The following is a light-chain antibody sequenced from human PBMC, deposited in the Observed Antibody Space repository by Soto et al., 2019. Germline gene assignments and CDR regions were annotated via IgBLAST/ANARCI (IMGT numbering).Light chain of an antibody. CDR1: SSDVGVYNY. V-gene: IGLV2-8*01. J-gene: IGLJ1*01. CDR2: EVS. CDR3: SAYAGSNNFV. Sequence: QSVLTQPPSAAGSPGHSVTISFTGTSSDVGVYNYVSWYQQHPGKAPKLMIYEVSKRPSGVPDRFSASKSGNTASLTVSGLQAEDEADYYCSAYAGSNNFVFGTGTTVTVL.